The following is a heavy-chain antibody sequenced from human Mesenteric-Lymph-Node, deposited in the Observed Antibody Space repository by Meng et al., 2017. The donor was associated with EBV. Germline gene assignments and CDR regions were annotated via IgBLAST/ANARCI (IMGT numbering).Heavy chain of an antibody. CDR1: GFTVXNAW. J-gene: IGHJ4*02. CDR2: IKSKSDGGST. Sequence: EVQLVESXGGLVKPGGSLRLSCAASGFTVXNAWMSWVRQAPGKGLEWLGRIKSKSDGGSTDYAAPVKDRFTISRDDSKDTLYLQMNSLKTEDTAVYYCATLPIGYCSSSTCYSYFDYWGQGTLVTVSS. CDR3: ATLPIGYCSSSTCYSYFDY. V-gene: IGHV3-15*01. D-gene: IGHD2-2*01.